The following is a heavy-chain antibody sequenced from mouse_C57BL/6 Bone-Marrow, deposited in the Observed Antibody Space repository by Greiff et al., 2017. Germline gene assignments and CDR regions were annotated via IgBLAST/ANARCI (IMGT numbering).Heavy chain of an antibody. CDR3: TRGGYWYFDV. CDR2: IDPETGGT. CDR1: GYTFTDYE. V-gene: IGHV1-15*01. Sequence: AQLQQSGAELVRPGASVTLSCKASGYTFTDYEMHWVKQTPVHGLEWIGAIDPETGGTAYNQKFKGKAILTADKSSSTAYMELRSLTSEDSAVYYCTRGGYWYFDVWGTGTTVTVSS. J-gene: IGHJ1*03.